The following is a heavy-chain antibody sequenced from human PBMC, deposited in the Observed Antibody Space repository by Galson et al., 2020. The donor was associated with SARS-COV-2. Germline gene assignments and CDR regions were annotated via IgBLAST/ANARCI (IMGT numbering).Heavy chain of an antibody. Sequence: GGSLRLSCAASGFTFSIFGMHWVRQAPGKGLEWVAVIWYDGSNIHYAASVKGRFTISRDNSKKTLYLQMNSLRAEDTAVYYCARSNHGADYWGQGTLVTVSS. CDR1: GFTFSIFG. D-gene: IGHD4-17*01. CDR2: IWYDGSNI. V-gene: IGHV3-33*01. J-gene: IGHJ4*02. CDR3: ARSNHGADY.